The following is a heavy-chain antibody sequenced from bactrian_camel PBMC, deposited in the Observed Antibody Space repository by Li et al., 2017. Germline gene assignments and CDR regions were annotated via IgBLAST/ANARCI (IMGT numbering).Heavy chain of an antibody. V-gene: IGHV3S6*01. D-gene: IGHD5*01. CDR1: GYTEGNYC. Sequence: QVQLVESGGGSVQVGGSLRLSCAASGYTEGNYCMGWFRQAPGKGLEWVSSIYSDGSNTYYADSVKGRFTISRDNAKNNLYLQMNSLKPEDTAMYYCADGSYTTGSGYCYPDYLGQGTQVTVS. CDR2: IYSDGSNT. CDR3: ADGSYTTGSGYCYPDY. J-gene: IGHJ4*01.